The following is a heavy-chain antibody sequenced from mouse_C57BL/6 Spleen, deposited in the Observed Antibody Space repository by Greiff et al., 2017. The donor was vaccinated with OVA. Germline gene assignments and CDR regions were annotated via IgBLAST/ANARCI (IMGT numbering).Heavy chain of an antibody. CDR3: TRRFITTFYAMDY. CDR1: GFTFSDAW. J-gene: IGHJ4*01. Sequence: EVMLVESGGGLVQPGGSMKLSCAASGFTFSDAWMDWVRQSPEKGLEWVAEIRNKANNHATYYAESVKGRFTISRDDSKSSVYLQMNSLRAEDTGIYYCTRRFITTFYAMDYWGQGTSVTVSS. D-gene: IGHD1-1*01. CDR2: IRNKANNHAT. V-gene: IGHV6-6*01.